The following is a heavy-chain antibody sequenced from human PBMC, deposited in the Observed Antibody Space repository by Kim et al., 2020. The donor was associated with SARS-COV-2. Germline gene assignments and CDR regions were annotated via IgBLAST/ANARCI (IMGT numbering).Heavy chain of an antibody. CDR2: IYTSGST. CDR3: ARDSRYDSSGPYDAFDI. V-gene: IGHV4-4*07. D-gene: IGHD3-22*01. J-gene: IGHJ3*02. CDR1: GGSISSYY. Sequence: SETLSLTCTVSGGSISSYYWSWIRQPAGKGLEWIGRIYTSGSTNYNPSLKSRVTMSVDTSKNQFSLKLSSVTAADTAVYYCARDSRYDSSGPYDAFDIWGQGTMVTVSS.